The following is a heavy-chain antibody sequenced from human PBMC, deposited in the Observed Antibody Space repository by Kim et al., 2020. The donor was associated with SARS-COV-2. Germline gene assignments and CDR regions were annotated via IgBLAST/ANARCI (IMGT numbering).Heavy chain of an antibody. CDR2: ISSSGSTI. D-gene: IGHD6-13*01. CDR3: ARGPPGNYGMDV. CDR1: GFTFSSYE. J-gene: IGHJ6*02. Sequence: GGSLRLSCAASGFTFSSYEMNWVRQAPGKGLEWVSYISSSGSTIYYADSVKGRFTISRDNAKNSLYLQMNSLRAEDTAVYYCARGPPGNYGMDVWGQGTTVTVSS. V-gene: IGHV3-48*03.